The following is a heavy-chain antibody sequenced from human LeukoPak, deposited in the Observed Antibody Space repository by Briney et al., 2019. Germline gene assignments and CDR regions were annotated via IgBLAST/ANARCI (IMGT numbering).Heavy chain of an antibody. Sequence: GGSLRLSCAASGFTVSSNYMSWVRQAPGKGLEWVSVIYSGGSTYYADSVKGRFTTSRGNSKNTLYLQMNSLRAEDTAVYYCAREDGSGSDQDYWGQGTLVTVSS. D-gene: IGHD3-10*01. CDR2: IYSGGST. V-gene: IGHV3-66*01. CDR3: AREDGSGSDQDY. CDR1: GFTVSSNY. J-gene: IGHJ4*02.